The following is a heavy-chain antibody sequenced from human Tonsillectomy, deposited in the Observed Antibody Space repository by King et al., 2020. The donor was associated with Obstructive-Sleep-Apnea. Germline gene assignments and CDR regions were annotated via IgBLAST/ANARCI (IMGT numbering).Heavy chain of an antibody. CDR1: GFTFNSYG. CDR2: IRFDGTDK. CDR3: AKDRGYSYGRYFDF. V-gene: IGHV3-30*02. D-gene: IGHD5-18*01. Sequence: VQLVESGGGVVQPGGSLRLSCAASGFTFNSYGMHWVRQPAGKGLEWVAFIRFDGTDKYYLDSVKGRFTISRDNSKNTLYLQMDSLTAEDTAIYYCAKDRGYSYGRYFDFWGQGTLVTVSS. J-gene: IGHJ4*02.